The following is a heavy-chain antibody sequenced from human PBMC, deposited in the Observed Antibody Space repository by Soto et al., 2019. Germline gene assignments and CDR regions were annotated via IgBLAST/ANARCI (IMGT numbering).Heavy chain of an antibody. V-gene: IGHV3-7*01. D-gene: IGHD3-16*01. CDR2: IHPDGSGR. J-gene: IGHJ3*02. Sequence: EVQLVESGGGLVQPGGSLRLSCAASGFTFSGYWMAWGRQAPGKGLEWVANIHPDGSGRYYVDSVKGRFTISRDNAQNSFYLQMNSLRAEDTSLYYCAREGRLLGAFDIWGQGTVVTVYS. CDR1: GFTFSGYW. CDR3: AREGRLLGAFDI.